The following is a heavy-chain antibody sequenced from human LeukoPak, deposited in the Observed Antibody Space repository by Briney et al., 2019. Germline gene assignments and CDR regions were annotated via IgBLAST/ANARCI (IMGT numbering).Heavy chain of an antibody. D-gene: IGHD6-6*01. J-gene: IGHJ4*02. Sequence: PGGSLRLSCAASGFTVSSNYMSRVRQAPGKGLEWVSYISPSATTIYYADSVKGRFTISRDNAKNSLYLQMNSLRVEDTAVYYCAREYSSSSGRSFDYWGQGTLVTVSS. CDR3: AREYSSSSGRSFDY. CDR2: ISPSATTI. CDR1: GFTVSSNY. V-gene: IGHV3-48*01.